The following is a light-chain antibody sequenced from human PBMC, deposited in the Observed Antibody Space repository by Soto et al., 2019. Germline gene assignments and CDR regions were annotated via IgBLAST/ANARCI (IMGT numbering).Light chain of an antibody. CDR1: QSISTY. J-gene: IGKJ2*01. CDR3: QASYNIPYT. CDR2: AAS. Sequence: DIQMTQSPSSLSASVGDRVTITCRASQSISTYLNWYQQKPGKAPNLLIYAASSLQSGVPSRFSGSGSGTDFTLTISRLQSEDFATYYCQASYNIPYTFGQGTKLEIK. V-gene: IGKV1-39*01.